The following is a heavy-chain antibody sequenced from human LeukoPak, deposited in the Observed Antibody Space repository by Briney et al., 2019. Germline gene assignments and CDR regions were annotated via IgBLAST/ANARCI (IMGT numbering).Heavy chain of an antibody. CDR3: ARTIRDTGYFDY. CDR2: MNPNSGNT. V-gene: IGHV1-8*01. Sequence: ASVKVSCKASGYTSTSYDINWVRQATGQGLEWMGWMNPNSGNTGYAQKFQGRVTMTRETSISTAYMELSSLRSEDTAVYYCARTIRDTGYFDYWGQGTLVTVSS. D-gene: IGHD1-14*01. J-gene: IGHJ4*02. CDR1: GYTSTSYD.